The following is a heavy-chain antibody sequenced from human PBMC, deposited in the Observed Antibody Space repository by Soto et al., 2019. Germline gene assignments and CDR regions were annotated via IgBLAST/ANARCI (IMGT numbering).Heavy chain of an antibody. CDR1: GGSISSSSYY. CDR3: ARHLNGLIDY. Sequence: SETLSLTCTVSGGSISSSSYYWGWIRQPPGKGLEWIGSIYYSGSTYYNPSLKSRVTISVDTSKNQFSLKLSSVTAADTAVYYCARHLNGLIDYWGQGTLVTVSS. V-gene: IGHV4-39*01. D-gene: IGHD3-9*01. CDR2: IYYSGST. J-gene: IGHJ4*02.